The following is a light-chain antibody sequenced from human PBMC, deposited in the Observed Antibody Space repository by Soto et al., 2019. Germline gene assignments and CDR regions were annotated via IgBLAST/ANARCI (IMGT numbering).Light chain of an antibody. CDR1: HYVFSN. CDR3: QQYHNLWT. Sequence: EMVMTPSPASLSVSPWERPTLYCTASHYVFSNVAWFQQRPGQAPRLLIYRASTRATGTPARFSGSGSGTEFTLTITSLQSEDFALYYCQQYHNLWTFGRGTKVDIK. V-gene: IGKV3-15*01. J-gene: IGKJ1*01. CDR2: RAS.